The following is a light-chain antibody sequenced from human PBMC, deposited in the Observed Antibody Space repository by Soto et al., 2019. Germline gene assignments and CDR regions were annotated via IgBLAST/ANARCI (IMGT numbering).Light chain of an antibody. CDR3: QHYNNWPLT. J-gene: IGKJ4*01. CDR1: QSVSSN. CDR2: DAS. Sequence: EIVMSQSPATLSVSPGERATLSCRASQSVSSNLAWYQQTPGQAPRLLIYDASTRATGIPARFSGSGSGTEFTLTISSLQSEDFAVSYCQHYNNWPLTFGGGTQVDIK. V-gene: IGKV3-15*01.